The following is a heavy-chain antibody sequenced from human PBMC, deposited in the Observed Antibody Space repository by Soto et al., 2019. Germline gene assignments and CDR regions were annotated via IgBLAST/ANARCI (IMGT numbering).Heavy chain of an antibody. CDR2: ISSSSSYI. CDR1: GFTFSSYS. J-gene: IGHJ6*02. Sequence: GGSLRLSCAASGFTFSSYSMNWVRQAPGKGLEWVSSISSSSSYIYYADSVRGRFTISRDNAKNSLYLQMNSLRAEDTAVYYCARDGLSVAGKTYYYYGMDVWCQGTTVTVSS. CDR3: ARDGLSVAGKTYYYYGMDV. V-gene: IGHV3-21*01. D-gene: IGHD6-19*01.